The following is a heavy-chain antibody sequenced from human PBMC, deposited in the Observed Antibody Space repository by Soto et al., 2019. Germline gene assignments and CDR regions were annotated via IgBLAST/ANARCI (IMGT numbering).Heavy chain of an antibody. D-gene: IGHD3-10*01. J-gene: IGHJ4*02. V-gene: IGHV1-69*02. CDR2: INPILSMS. CDR1: GDTFSFYT. Sequence: QVQLVQSGAEVKKPGSSVKVSCKASGDTFSFYTINWVRQAPGLGLEWMGRINPILSMSNYAQKFQGRVTITADKSTSPGYMELSSLRSDDTAMYYCATNYGSGYRAFDYWGQGALVTVSS. CDR3: ATNYGSGYRAFDY.